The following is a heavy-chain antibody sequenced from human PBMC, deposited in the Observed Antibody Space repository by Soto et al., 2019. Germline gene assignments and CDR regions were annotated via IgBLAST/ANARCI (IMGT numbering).Heavy chain of an antibody. V-gene: IGHV4-59*12. CDR3: ANLPDY. Sequence: PSETLSLTCTVSGASTSSYSWVWIRMQPGKALEWIGYVYQSGSTYYDASLVSRVTVSVDRAKTQFTLKLSSVNAADTAEYYRANLPDYWGQGTLVTVSS. J-gene: IGHJ4*02. CDR1: GASTSSYS. CDR2: VYQSGST.